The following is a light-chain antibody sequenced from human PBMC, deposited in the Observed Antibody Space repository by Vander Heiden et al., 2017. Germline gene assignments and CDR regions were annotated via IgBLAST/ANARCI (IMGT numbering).Light chain of an antibody. Sequence: DIQMTQSPSTLSAPVGDTVTITCRASQSISTWLAWYQKKPGKAPKLLIYKMSSLENGVPSRFSGSGSGTEFTLTISGLQPYDFSTYYCQQYSSLLTFGPGTKVDI. V-gene: IGKV1-5*03. CDR2: KMS. CDR1: QSISTW. J-gene: IGKJ3*01. CDR3: QQYSSLLT.